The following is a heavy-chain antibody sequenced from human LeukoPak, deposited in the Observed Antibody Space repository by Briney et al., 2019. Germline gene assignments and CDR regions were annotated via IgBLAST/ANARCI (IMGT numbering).Heavy chain of an antibody. CDR3: AAAPYGSGSYGHYYYYYYMDV. J-gene: IGHJ6*03. Sequence: SVKVSCKASGFTFTSSAMQWVRQARGQRLEWIGWTVVGSGNTNYAQKFQERVTITRDMSTSTAYMELSSLRSEDTAVYYCAAAPYGSGSYGHYYYYYYMDVWGKGTTVTVSS. CDR2: TVVGSGNT. V-gene: IGHV1-58*02. D-gene: IGHD3-10*01. CDR1: GFTFTSSA.